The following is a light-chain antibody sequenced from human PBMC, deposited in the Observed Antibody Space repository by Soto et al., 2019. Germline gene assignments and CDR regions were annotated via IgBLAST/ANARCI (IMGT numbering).Light chain of an antibody. CDR3: QQYGSSPDT. Sequence: EIGLTQSPGTLSLSPGEGATLSCRASQSIGGNFLAWYQQRRGQAPRLLFYGAPSRATGIPDRFSGSGSGTDFTLTISRLEPEDFAVYYCQQYGSSPDTFGQGTRLEIK. CDR2: GAP. J-gene: IGKJ5*01. CDR1: QSIGGNF. V-gene: IGKV3-20*01.